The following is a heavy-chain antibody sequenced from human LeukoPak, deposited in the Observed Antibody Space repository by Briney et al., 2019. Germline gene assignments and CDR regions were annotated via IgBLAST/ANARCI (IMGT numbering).Heavy chain of an antibody. CDR1: GFTFSSYG. Sequence: AGGSLRLSCAASGFTFSSYGMHWVRQAPGKGLEWVAFIRYDGSNKYYADSVKGRFTISRDNSKNTLYLQMNSLRAEDTAVYYCARYNWNYVATDAFDIWGQGTMVTVSS. J-gene: IGHJ3*02. CDR3: ARYNWNYVATDAFDI. D-gene: IGHD1-7*01. CDR2: IRYDGSNK. V-gene: IGHV3-30*02.